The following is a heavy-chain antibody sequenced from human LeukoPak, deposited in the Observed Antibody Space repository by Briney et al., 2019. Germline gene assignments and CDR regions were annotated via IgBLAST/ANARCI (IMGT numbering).Heavy chain of an antibody. CDR3: ARGVVPAAPFDY. CDR1: GYRFTRYW. CDR2: IYPGDSDT. Sequence: NPGESLQISCQGSGYRFTRYWIGWVRQMPGKGLEWMGIIYPGDSDTRYSPSFQGQVTISADKSISTAYLQWSSLKASDTAMYYCARGVVPAAPFDYWGQGTLVTVSS. J-gene: IGHJ4*02. V-gene: IGHV5-51*01. D-gene: IGHD2-2*01.